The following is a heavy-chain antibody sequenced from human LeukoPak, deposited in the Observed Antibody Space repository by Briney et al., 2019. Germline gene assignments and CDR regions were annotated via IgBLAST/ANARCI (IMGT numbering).Heavy chain of an antibody. CDR1: GFTFTSSA. CDR2: IVVGSGNT. J-gene: IGHJ4*02. V-gene: IGHV1-58*01. Sequence: SVKVSCKASGFTFTSSAVQWVRQARGQRLEWIGWIVVGSGNTNYAQKFQERVTITRDMSTSTAYMELSSLRAEDTAVYYCARDNHRRYSSGWYFSQYYFDYWGQGTLVTVSS. D-gene: IGHD6-19*01. CDR3: ARDNHRRYSSGWYFSQYYFDY.